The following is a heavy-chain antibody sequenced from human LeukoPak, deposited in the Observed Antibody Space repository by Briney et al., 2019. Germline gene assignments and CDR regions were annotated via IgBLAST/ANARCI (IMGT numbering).Heavy chain of an antibody. CDR2: ISGTAAST. CDR1: GFTFSAYA. Sequence: GGSLRVSCAASGFTFSAYALSWVRQAPGKGLEWVSAISGTAASTYYADSVKGRFTISRDNSKSTLYLQMNSLRAEDTAIYYCAKGVRLLDWWMLDYWGQGSLVTVSS. V-gene: IGHV3-23*01. D-gene: IGHD3-9*01. J-gene: IGHJ4*02. CDR3: AKGVRLLDWWMLDY.